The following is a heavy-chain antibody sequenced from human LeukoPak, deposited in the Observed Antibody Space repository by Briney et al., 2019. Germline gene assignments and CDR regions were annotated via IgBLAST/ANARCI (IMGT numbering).Heavy chain of an antibody. D-gene: IGHD2-21*02. CDR3: AKDRPLSGTEYYFDY. CDR1: GFTFSSYA. Sequence: GGSLRLSCAASGFTFSSYAMRWVRQAPGKGLEWVSAISGSGGSTYYADSVKGRFTISRDNSKNTLYLQMNSLRAEDTAVYYCAKDRPLSGTEYYFDYWGQGTLVTVSS. J-gene: IGHJ4*02. V-gene: IGHV3-23*01. CDR2: ISGSGGST.